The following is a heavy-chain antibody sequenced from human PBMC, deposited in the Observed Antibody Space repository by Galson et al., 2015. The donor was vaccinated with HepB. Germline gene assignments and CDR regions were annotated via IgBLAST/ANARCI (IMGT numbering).Heavy chain of an antibody. CDR1: GYTLTELS. Sequence: SVKVSCKVSGYTLTELSMHWVRQAPGKGLEWMGGFDPEDGETIYAQKFKGRVTMTEDTSTDTAYMELSSLRSEDTAVYYCATDPTGGDYGGMDVWGQGTTVTVSS. CDR2: FDPEDGET. D-gene: IGHD2-8*02. CDR3: ATDPTGGDYGGMDV. J-gene: IGHJ6*02. V-gene: IGHV1-24*01.